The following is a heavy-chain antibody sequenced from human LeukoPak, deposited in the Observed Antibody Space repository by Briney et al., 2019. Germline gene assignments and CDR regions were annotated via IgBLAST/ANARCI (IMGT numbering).Heavy chain of an antibody. CDR2: IYYSGST. CDR1: GGSISSGGYY. D-gene: IGHD3-22*01. V-gene: IGHV4-31*03. Sequence: SEALSLTCTVSGGSISSGGYYWSWIRQHPGKGLEWIGYIYYSGSTYYNPSLKSRVTISVDTSKNQFSLKLSSVTAADTAVYYCARGPAEVVQDYWGQGTLSPSPQ. CDR3: ARGPAEVVQDY. J-gene: IGHJ4*02.